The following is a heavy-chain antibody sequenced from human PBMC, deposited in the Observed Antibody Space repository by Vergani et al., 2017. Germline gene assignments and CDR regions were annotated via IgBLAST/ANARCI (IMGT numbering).Heavy chain of an antibody. D-gene: IGHD2-8*01. CDR1: GFTFSSYS. V-gene: IGHV3-48*01. Sequence: EVQLVESGGGLVQPGGSLRLSCAASGFTFSSYSMNWVRQAPGKGLEWVSYISSSSSTIYDADSVKGRFTISRDNAKNSLYLQMNSLRAEDTAVYYCARDGSCTNGVCYSFYYYYGMDVWGQGTTVTVSS. J-gene: IGHJ6*02. CDR2: ISSSSSTI. CDR3: ARDGSCTNGVCYSFYYYYGMDV.